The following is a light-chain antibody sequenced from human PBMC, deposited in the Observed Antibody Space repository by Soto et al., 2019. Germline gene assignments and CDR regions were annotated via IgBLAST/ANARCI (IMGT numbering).Light chain of an antibody. V-gene: IGKV1-5*02. J-gene: IGKJ5*01. Sequence: DVQMTQSPSTLSASVGDRVTIICRASQSIDRWLAWYQQKPGKAPKLLIFDASSLESGVPSRFSGSRSGTEFTRTIRSMQPDDFATYYCHQYNSFPITFGQGTRLEIK. CDR2: DAS. CDR3: HQYNSFPIT. CDR1: QSIDRW.